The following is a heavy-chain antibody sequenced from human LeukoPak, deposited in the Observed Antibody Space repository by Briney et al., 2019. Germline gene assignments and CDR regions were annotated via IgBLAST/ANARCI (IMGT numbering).Heavy chain of an antibody. CDR3: PRGGRVGHDSSAYSLDY. J-gene: IGHJ4*02. D-gene: IGHD3-16*01. CDR1: GFTFSNYW. CDR2: LKQDGSER. V-gene: IGHV3-7*03. Sequence: GGSLRLSRAASGFTFSNYWMNWVRQAPGKGLEWVAILKQDGSERYYVDSVKGRFTISRDNAKNSLYLQMNSLRAEDTAVYFCPRGGRVGHDSSAYSLDYWGQGTLVSVSS.